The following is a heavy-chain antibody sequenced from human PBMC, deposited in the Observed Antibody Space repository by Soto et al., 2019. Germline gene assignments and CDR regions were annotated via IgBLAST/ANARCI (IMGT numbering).Heavy chain of an antibody. CDR2: INHSGST. Sequence: QVQLQQWGAGLLKPSETLSLTCAVYGGSFSGYYWTWIRQPPGTGLEWIGEINHSGSTNYNPSLKSRVTISVDTSKNQFCLKLTSVTAADTALYYCARDKITGLFDYWGQGTLVTVSS. CDR3: ARDKITGLFDY. V-gene: IGHV4-34*01. J-gene: IGHJ4*02. CDR1: GGSFSGYY. D-gene: IGHD2-8*02.